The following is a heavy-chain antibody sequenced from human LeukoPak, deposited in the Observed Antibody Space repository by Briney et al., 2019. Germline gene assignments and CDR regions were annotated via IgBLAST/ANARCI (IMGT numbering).Heavy chain of an antibody. Sequence: SETLSLTCTVSGGSITTYYGTWLRQSPGKGLEWIGYIYYSGSTTYNPSLKSRVTISVDTSKSQFSLRLNSVTAADTAIYYCARARAGSGGIDYWGQGTLVTVSS. V-gene: IGHV4-59*01. CDR1: GGSITTYY. D-gene: IGHD3-10*01. CDR2: IYYSGST. CDR3: ARARAGSGGIDY. J-gene: IGHJ4*02.